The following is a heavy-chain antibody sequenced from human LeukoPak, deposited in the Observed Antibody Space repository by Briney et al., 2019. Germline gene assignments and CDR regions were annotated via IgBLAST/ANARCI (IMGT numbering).Heavy chain of an antibody. CDR3: ARISPIQLSDY. J-gene: IGHJ4*02. Sequence: SETLSLTCAVYGGSFSGYYWSWIRQFPGKGLEWIGEISHTGSTNYNPSLKSRVTISVDTSKNQFSLKLSSVTAADTAVYYCARISPIQLSDYWGQGTLVTVSS. CDR2: ISHTGST. CDR1: GGSFSGYY. D-gene: IGHD5-18*01. V-gene: IGHV4-34*01.